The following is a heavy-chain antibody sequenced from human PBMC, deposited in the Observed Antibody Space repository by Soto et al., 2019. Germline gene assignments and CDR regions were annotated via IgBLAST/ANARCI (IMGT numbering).Heavy chain of an antibody. CDR1: GGSFSGYY. CDR2: INHSGST. D-gene: IGHD2-2*01. Sequence: PSETLSLTCAVYGGSFSGYYWSWIRQPPGKGLERIGEINHSGSTNYNPSLKSRVTISVDTSKNQFSLKLSSVTAADTAVYYCARLRASGCSSTSCLGGFDPWGQGTLVTVSS. CDR3: ARLRASGCSSTSCLGGFDP. V-gene: IGHV4-34*01. J-gene: IGHJ5*02.